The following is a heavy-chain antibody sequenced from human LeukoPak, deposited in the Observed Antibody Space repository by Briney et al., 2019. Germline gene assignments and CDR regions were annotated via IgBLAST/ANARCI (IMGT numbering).Heavy chain of an antibody. CDR1: GGTFSSYA. Sequence: SVKVSCKASGGTFSSYAISWVRQAPGQGLEWMGGIIPIFGTANYAQKFQGRVTITTDESTSTAYMELSSLRSEDTAVYYCARGTTVTTLYYYYYMDIWGKGTTVTVSS. D-gene: IGHD4-11*01. J-gene: IGHJ6*03. CDR2: IIPIFGTA. V-gene: IGHV1-69*05. CDR3: ARGTTVTTLYYYYYMDI.